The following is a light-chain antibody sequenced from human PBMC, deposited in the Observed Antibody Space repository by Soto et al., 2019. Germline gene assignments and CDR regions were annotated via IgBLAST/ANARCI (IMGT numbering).Light chain of an antibody. J-gene: IGKJ5*01. Sequence: EIVLTQSPGTLSLSPGDRATLSFRASQSVSSSYLAWYQQKPGQAPRLLICDASNRATGIPARFSGSGSGTDFTLTISSLEPEDFAVYYCQQRSNWPSITFGQGTRLEIK. CDR1: QSVSSSY. CDR3: QQRSNWPSIT. V-gene: IGKV3-11*01. CDR2: DAS.